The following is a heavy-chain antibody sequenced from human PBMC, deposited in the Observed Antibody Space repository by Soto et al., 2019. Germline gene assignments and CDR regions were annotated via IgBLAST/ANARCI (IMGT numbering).Heavy chain of an antibody. V-gene: IGHV4-34*01. CDR3: ARDKITGLFDS. D-gene: IGHD2-8*02. CDR2: ITHSGST. J-gene: IGHJ4*02. CDR1: GGSFSGYY. Sequence: QVQLQQGGAGLLKPAETLSLTCAVYGGSFSGYYWTWIRQPPGTGLEWIGEITHSGSTNYNPSLKSRVTISVDTSKNQFSLKLTSVTAADTAVYCCARDKITGLFDSWGQGTLVTVSS.